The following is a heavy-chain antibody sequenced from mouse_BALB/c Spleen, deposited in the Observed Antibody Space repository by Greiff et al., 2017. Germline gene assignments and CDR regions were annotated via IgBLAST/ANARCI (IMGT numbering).Heavy chain of an antibody. CDR2: ISSGGST. J-gene: IGHJ3*01. CDR3: AREDDGYGRRAY. CDR1: GFTFSSYA. D-gene: IGHD2-3*01. V-gene: IGHV5-6-5*01. Sequence: EVKLMESGGGLVKPGGSLKLSCAASGFTFSSYAMSWVRQSPEKRLEWVASISSGGSTYYPDSVKGRFTISRDNARNILYLQMSSLRSEDTAMYYCAREDDGYGRRAYWGQGTLVTVSA.